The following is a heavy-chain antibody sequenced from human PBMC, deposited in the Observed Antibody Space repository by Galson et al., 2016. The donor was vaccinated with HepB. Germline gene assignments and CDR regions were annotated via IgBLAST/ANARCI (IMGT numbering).Heavy chain of an antibody. V-gene: IGHV5-51*01. CDR3: ARRLQEYGEPAFDN. D-gene: IGHD4-17*01. Sequence: GAEVKKPGESLKISCKGSGYSFSSYWIGWVRQMPGKGLEWMGTIFPGDSDIRYSTSFQGQVTISADKSINTAYLQWSSLKASDTAIYYCARRLQEYGEPAFDNWGQGTPVTVSS. CDR1: GYSFSSYW. CDR2: IFPGDSDI. J-gene: IGHJ4*02.